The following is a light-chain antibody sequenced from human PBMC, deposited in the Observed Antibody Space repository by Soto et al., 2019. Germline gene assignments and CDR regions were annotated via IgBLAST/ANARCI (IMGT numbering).Light chain of an antibody. J-gene: IGLJ3*02. V-gene: IGLV1-44*01. Sequence: QSVLTQPPSASGTPGQRVTISCSGGSSNIGSNTVNWYQQLSGTAPKLLIYSSNQRPSGVPDRFSGSKSGTSASLAISGLQSEDEADYYCAAWDDSLNGVLFGGGTKLTGL. CDR2: SSN. CDR1: SSNIGSNT. CDR3: AAWDDSLNGVL.